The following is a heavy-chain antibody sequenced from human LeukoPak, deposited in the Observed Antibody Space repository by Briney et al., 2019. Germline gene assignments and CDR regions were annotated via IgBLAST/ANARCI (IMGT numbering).Heavy chain of an antibody. V-gene: IGHV1-69*05. CDR1: GGTFSSYA. CDR2: IIPIFGTA. D-gene: IGHD6-13*01. J-gene: IGHJ4*02. Sequence: SVKVSCKASGGTFSSYAISWVRQAPGQGLEWMGGIIPIFGTANYAQKFQGRVTITTDESTSTAYMELSSLRSEDTAVYYCATGAQRGYSSTWPLLVDYWGQGTLVTVSS. CDR3: ATGAQRGYSSTWPLLVDY.